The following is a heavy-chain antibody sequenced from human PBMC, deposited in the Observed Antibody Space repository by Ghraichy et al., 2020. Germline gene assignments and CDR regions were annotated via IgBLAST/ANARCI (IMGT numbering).Heavy chain of an antibody. CDR2: ISGSGGST. D-gene: IGHD3-10*01. V-gene: IGHV3-23*01. CDR1: GFTFSSYA. J-gene: IGHJ5*02. CDR3: AKEGYSMVRGVIHNWFDP. Sequence: LSLTCAASGFTFSSYAMSWVRQAPGKGLEWVSAISGSGGSTYYADSVKGRFTISRDNSKNMLYLQMNSLRAEDTAVYYCAKEGYSMVRGVIHNWFDPWGQGTLVTVSS.